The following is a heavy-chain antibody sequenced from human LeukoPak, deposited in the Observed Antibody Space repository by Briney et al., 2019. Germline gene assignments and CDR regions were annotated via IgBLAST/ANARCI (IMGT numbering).Heavy chain of an antibody. J-gene: IGHJ4*02. Sequence: PSETLSLTCSVSGGSISIYYWTWIRQIPGKGLEWIGYIYYTGTTNYNPLFESRATISVDTSKNQFSLKLTSVTAADTTVYFCARGEDFERYYLAYWGQGTLVTVSS. D-gene: IGHD3-9*01. CDR2: IYYTGTT. CDR3: ARGEDFERYYLAY. V-gene: IGHV4-59*01. CDR1: GGSISIYY.